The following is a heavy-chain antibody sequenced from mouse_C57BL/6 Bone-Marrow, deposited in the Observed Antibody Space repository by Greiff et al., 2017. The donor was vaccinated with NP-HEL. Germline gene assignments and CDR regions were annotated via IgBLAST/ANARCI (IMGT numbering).Heavy chain of an antibody. J-gene: IGHJ3*01. CDR3: AREGGYTWFAY. CDR1: GYTFTDYY. CDR2: INPYNGGT. Sequence: VQLQQSGPVLVKPGASVKMSCKASGYTFTDYYMNWVKQSHGKSLEWIGVINPYNGGTSYNQKFKGKATLTVDKSSSTAYMELNSLTSEDSAVYYCAREGGYTWFAYWGQGTLVTVSA. V-gene: IGHV1-19*01. D-gene: IGHD1-1*02.